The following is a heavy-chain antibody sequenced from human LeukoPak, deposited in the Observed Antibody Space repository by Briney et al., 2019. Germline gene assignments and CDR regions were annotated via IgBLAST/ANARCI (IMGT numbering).Heavy chain of an antibody. J-gene: IGHJ6*03. CDR1: GYTFTSYG. D-gene: IGHD3-10*01. CDR2: ISAYNGNT. Sequence: GASVKVSCKASGYTFTSYGISWVRQAPGQGLEWMGWISAYNGNTNYAQKLQGRVTMTTGTSTSTAYMELRSLRSDDTAVYYCARAGKRSSYYYYYYMDVWGKGTTVTVSS. V-gene: IGHV1-18*01. CDR3: ARAGKRSSYYYYYYMDV.